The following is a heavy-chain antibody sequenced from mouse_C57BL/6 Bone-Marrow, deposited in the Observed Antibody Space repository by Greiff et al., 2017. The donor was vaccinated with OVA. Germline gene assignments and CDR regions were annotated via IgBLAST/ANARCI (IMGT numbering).Heavy chain of an antibody. CDR2: LNPSPGGT. CDR1: GYSFTGYY. V-gene: IGHV1-42*01. Sequence: EVQLQQSGPELVKPGASVKISCKASGYSFTGYYMNWVKQSPEKSLEWIGALNPSPGGTTYNQKFKAKATGTVDQASSTAYMQLKSLSAEDSAVYYCARDGYYVAGFAYGGQGTLVTVSA. D-gene: IGHD2-3*01. CDR3: ARDGYYVAGFAY. J-gene: IGHJ3*01.